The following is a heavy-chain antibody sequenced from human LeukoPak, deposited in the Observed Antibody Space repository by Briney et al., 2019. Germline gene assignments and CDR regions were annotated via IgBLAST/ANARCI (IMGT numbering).Heavy chain of an antibody. CDR3: ASLGTQLERPYYFDY. V-gene: IGHV1-69*04. CDR1: GYTFTSYG. CDR2: IIPILGIA. Sequence: SVKVSCKASGYTFTSYGISWVRQAPGQGLEWMGRIIPILGIANYAQKFQGRVTITADKSTSTAYMELSSLRSEDTAVYYCASLGTQLERPYYFDYWGQGTLVTVSS. D-gene: IGHD1-1*01. J-gene: IGHJ4*02.